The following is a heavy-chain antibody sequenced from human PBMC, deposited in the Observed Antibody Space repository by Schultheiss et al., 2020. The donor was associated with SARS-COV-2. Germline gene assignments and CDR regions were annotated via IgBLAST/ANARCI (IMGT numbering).Heavy chain of an antibody. CDR2: IRSGGSYT. D-gene: IGHD2-2*01. CDR3: ARLRYQLLSYYFDS. J-gene: IGHJ4*02. CDR1: GGSFSGYY. V-gene: IGHV3-11*06. Sequence: LSLTCAVYGGSFSGYYWSWIRQPPGKGLEWVSYIRSGGSYTNYADSVKGRFTMSRDDAKNSLYLQMDSLRAEDTAIYYCARLRYQLLSYYFDSWGQGALVTVSS.